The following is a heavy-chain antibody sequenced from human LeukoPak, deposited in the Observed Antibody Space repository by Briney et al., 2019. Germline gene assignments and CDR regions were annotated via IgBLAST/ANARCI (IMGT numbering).Heavy chain of an antibody. J-gene: IGHJ2*01. Sequence: ASVKVSCKASGYTFTGYYMHWVRQAPGQGLEWMGWIDPNSGGTNYAQKFQGRVTMTRDMSTNTVYMELSSLRSEDTAVYYCARGASSIAALNPFWYFDLWGRGTLVTVSS. CDR2: IDPNSGGT. D-gene: IGHD6-6*01. CDR1: GYTFTGYY. V-gene: IGHV1-2*02. CDR3: ARGASSIAALNPFWYFDL.